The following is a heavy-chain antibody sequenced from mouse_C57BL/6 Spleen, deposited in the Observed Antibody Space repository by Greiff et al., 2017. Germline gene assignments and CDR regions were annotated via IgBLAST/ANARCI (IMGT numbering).Heavy chain of an antibody. CDR2: IDPSDSYT. CDR1: GYTFTSYW. V-gene: IGHV1-69*01. CDR3: KRRDYSNRVDY. D-gene: IGHD2-5*01. Sequence: QVQLQQPGAELVMPGASVKLSCKASGYTFTSYWMHWVKQRPGQGLEWIGEIDPSDSYTNYNQKFKGKSTLTVDKSSSTAYMQLRSLTSEDSAVYYCKRRDYSNRVDYWGQGTTLTVSS. J-gene: IGHJ2*01.